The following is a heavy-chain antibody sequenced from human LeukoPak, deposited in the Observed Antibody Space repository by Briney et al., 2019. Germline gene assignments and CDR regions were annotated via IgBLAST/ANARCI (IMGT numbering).Heavy chain of an antibody. J-gene: IGHJ4*02. CDR1: GGTFSSYA. V-gene: IGHV1-69*05. D-gene: IGHD3-22*01. CDR3: NYYDSSGYDPVDY. Sequence: SVKVSCKASGGTFSSYAISWVRQAPGQGLEWMGGIIPIFGTANYAQKFQGRVTITTNESTSTAYMELSSLRSEDTAVYYCNYYDSSGYDPVDYWGQGTLVTVSS. CDR2: IIPIFGTA.